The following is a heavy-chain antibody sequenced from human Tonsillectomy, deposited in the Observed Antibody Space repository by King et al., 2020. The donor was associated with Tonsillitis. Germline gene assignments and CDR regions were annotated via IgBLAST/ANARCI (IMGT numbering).Heavy chain of an antibody. V-gene: IGHV3-21*01. J-gene: IGHJ4*02. Sequence: VQLVESGGGLVKPGGSLRLSCAASGFTFSSYSMNWVRQAPGKGLEWVSSISSSSSYIYYADSVKGRFTIPRDNAKNSLYLQMNSLRAEDTAVYYCARGYYYDSSGYYPDYDYWGQGTLVTVSS. CDR1: GFTFSSYS. CDR2: ISSSSSYI. CDR3: ARGYYYDSSGYYPDYDY. D-gene: IGHD3-22*01.